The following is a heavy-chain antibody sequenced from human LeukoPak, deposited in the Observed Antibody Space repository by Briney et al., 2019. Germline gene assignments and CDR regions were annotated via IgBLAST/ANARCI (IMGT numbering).Heavy chain of an antibody. CDR1: GYTFTSYD. D-gene: IGHD3-22*01. CDR3: ARDPSGYYYDSSGYY. Sequence: GASVKVSCKASGYTFTSYDINWVRQATGQGLEWMGWMNPNSGNTGYAQKFQGRVTMTRDTSISTAYMELSRLRSDDTAAYYCARDPSGYYYDSSGYYWGQGTLVTVSS. CDR2: MNPNSGNT. J-gene: IGHJ4*02. V-gene: IGHV1-8*01.